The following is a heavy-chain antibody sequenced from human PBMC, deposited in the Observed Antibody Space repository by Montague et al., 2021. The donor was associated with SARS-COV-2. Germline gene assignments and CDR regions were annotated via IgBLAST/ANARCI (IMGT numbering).Heavy chain of an antibody. D-gene: IGHD3-10*01. CDR3: AKARVLLLWFGTEGPFDI. J-gene: IGHJ3*02. CDR2: ISWNSGSI. V-gene: IGHV3-9*01. CDR1: GFTFDDYA. Sequence: SLRLSCAASGFTFDDYAMHWVRQAPGKGLEWVSGISWNSGSIGYSDSLNGRFTISRDNAKNSLYLQMNSLRAEDTALYYCAKARVLLLWFGTEGPFDIWGQGTMVTVSS.